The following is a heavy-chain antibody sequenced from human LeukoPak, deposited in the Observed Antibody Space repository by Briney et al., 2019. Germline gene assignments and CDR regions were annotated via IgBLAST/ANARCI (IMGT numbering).Heavy chain of an antibody. V-gene: IGHV4-61*02. J-gene: IGHJ3*02. Sequence: PSETLSLTCTVSGGSISSGSYYWSWIRQPAGKGLEWIGRIYTSGSTNYNPSLKSRVTISVDTSKNQFSLKLSSVTAADTAVYYCARDRGYDFWSGYFAVTTDAFDIWGQGTMVTVSS. CDR1: GGSISSGSYY. D-gene: IGHD3-3*01. CDR2: IYTSGST. CDR3: ARDRGYDFWSGYFAVTTDAFDI.